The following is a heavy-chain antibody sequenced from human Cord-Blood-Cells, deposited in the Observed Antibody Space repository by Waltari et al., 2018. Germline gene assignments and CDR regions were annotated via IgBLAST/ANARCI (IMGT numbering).Heavy chain of an antibody. Sequence: QVQLVESGGGVVQPGRSLRLSCAASGFTFSSYAMHWVRQAPGKGLGWVAVISYDGSNKYYADSGKGRFTIARDNSKNTLYLQMNSRRAEDTAVYYCARDDFLLGFDYWGQGTLVTVSS. CDR1: GFTFSSYA. D-gene: IGHD3-9*01. CDR3: ARDDFLLGFDY. V-gene: IGHV3-30*04. J-gene: IGHJ4*02. CDR2: ISYDGSNK.